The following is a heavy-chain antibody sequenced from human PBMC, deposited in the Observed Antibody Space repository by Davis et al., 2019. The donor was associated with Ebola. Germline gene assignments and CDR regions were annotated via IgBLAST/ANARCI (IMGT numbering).Heavy chain of an antibody. J-gene: IGHJ4*02. CDR2: IYYSGST. Sequence: MPGGSLRLSCTVSGGSISSYYWSWIRQPPGKGLEWIGYIYYSGSTNYNPSLKSRVTISVDTSKNQFSLKLSSVTAADTAVYYCATEAPTYYYDSSGYYLRGGYFDYWGQGTLVTVSS. CDR3: ATEAPTYYYDSSGYYLRGGYFDY. CDR1: GGSISSYY. V-gene: IGHV4-59*01. D-gene: IGHD3-22*01.